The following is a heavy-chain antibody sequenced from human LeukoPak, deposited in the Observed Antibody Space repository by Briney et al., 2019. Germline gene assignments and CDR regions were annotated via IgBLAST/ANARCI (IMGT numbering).Heavy chain of an antibody. CDR2: MNPNSGNT. CDR3: ARGREDTAMVTIYYYYYMDV. CDR1: GYTFTSYD. V-gene: IGHV1-8*03. Sequence: ASVKVSCKASGYTFTSYDINWVRQATGQGLEWMGWMNPNSGNTGYAQKFQGRVTITRNTSISTAHMELSSLRSEDTAVYYCARGREDTAMVTIYYYYYMDVWGKGTTVTVSS. D-gene: IGHD5-18*01. J-gene: IGHJ6*03.